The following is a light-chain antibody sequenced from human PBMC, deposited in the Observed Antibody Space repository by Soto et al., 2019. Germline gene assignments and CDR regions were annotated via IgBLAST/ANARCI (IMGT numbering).Light chain of an antibody. CDR3: QQSYSTPPP. V-gene: IGKV3-15*01. CDR2: GAY. Sequence: VITQAPATLSGSRGEIVTRSFSPSQSVRSNLAWYQQKPGQSPRLLIYGAYTRATGIPARFSGSGSGTDFTLTISSLQPEDFATYYCQQSYSTPPPFGQGTRLEI. J-gene: IGKJ5*01. CDR1: QSVRSN.